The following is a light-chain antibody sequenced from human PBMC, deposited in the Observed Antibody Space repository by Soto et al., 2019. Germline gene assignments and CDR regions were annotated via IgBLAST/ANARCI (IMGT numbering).Light chain of an antibody. CDR3: SSYTSSSNWV. CDR2: DVS. J-gene: IGLJ3*02. Sequence: QSALTQPASVSGSPGQSITISCTGTSSDVGGYNYVSWYQQHPGKAPKLMIYDVSNRPSGVSNRFSGSKAGNTASLTISGLQAADAADYYCSSYTSSSNWVFGGGTKVTVL. V-gene: IGLV2-14*01. CDR1: SSDVGGYNY.